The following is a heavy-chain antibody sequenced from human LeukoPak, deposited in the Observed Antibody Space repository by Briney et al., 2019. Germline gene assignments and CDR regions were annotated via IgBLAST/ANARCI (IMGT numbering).Heavy chain of an antibody. Sequence: PSETLSLTCAVYGGSFSGYCWSWIRQPPGKGLEWIGEINHSGSTNYNPSLKSRVTISVDTSKNQFSLKLSSVTAADTAVYYCARSGYYFLYFDYWGQGTLVTVSS. D-gene: IGHD3-22*01. V-gene: IGHV4-34*01. CDR3: ARSGYYFLYFDY. CDR1: GGSFSGYC. J-gene: IGHJ4*02. CDR2: INHSGST.